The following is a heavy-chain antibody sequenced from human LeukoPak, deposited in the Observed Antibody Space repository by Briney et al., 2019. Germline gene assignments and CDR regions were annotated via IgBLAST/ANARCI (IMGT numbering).Heavy chain of an antibody. Sequence: ASVKVSCTASGYTFSIYNMHWVRQAPGQGLEWMGIINPSGGTSYTQKLQGRVTMTTDTSTSTAYMELRSLRSDDTAVYYCARDYKQWLVYYDYWGQGTLVTVSS. CDR1: GYTFSIYN. V-gene: IGHV1-46*01. D-gene: IGHD6-19*01. CDR3: ARDYKQWLVYYDY. J-gene: IGHJ4*02. CDR2: INPSGGT.